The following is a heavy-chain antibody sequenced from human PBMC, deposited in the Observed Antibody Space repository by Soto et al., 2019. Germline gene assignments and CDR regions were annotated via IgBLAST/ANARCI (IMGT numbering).Heavy chain of an antibody. J-gene: IGHJ4*02. CDR2: INHSGST. CDR3: AILKFYESRTGYFTGCDFDG. Sequence: SETLSLTGAVYGGSFSGYYWSWIRQPPGKGLEWIGEINHSGSTNYNPSLKSRVTISVDTSKNQFSLKLSSVTATDTAVYYCAILKFYESRTGYFTGCDFDGWGKGILV. CDR1: GGSFSGYY. V-gene: IGHV4-34*01. D-gene: IGHD3-3*01.